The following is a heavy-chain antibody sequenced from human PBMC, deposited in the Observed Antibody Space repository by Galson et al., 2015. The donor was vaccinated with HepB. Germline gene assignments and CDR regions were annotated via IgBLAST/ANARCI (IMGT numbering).Heavy chain of an antibody. V-gene: IGHV6-1*01. CDR3: ARKVVTLPAARFDY. CDR1: GDSVSSNSAA. CDR2: TYYRSKWYN. J-gene: IGHJ4*02. Sequence: CAISGDSVSSNSAAWNWIRQSPSRGLEWLRRTYYRSKWYNDYAVSVRSRITINPDTSKNQFSLQLNPVTAADTAVYYCARKVVTLPAARFDYWGQGTLVTVSS. D-gene: IGHD2-2*01.